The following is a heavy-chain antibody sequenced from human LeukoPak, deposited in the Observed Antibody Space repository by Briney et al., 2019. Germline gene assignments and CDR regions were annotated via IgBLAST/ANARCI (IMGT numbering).Heavy chain of an antibody. CDR2: ISWNSGSI. V-gene: IGHV3-9*01. J-gene: IGHJ3*02. CDR3: AKSVAGTGLDAFDI. CDR1: GFNLDDYP. Sequence: GGSLSLSCAACGFNLDDYPKLGARQAPGKGLEWGAGISWNSGSIGYADSVKGRFTISRDNAKNSLYLQMNSLRAEDTALYYCAKSVAGTGLDAFDIWGQGTMVTVSS. D-gene: IGHD6-19*01.